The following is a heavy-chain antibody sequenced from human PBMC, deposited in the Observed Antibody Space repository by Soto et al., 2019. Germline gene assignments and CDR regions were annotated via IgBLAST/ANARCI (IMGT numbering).Heavy chain of an antibody. D-gene: IGHD6-19*01. J-gene: IGHJ4*02. CDR2: IYYSGST. V-gene: IGHV4-31*03. Sequence: PSETLSLTCTVSGGSISSGGYYWSWIRQHPGKGLEWIGYIYYSGSTYYNPSLKSRVTISVDTSKNQFSLKLSSVTAADTAVYYCARVKAVAGFTIDYCGQGTLVTVSS. CDR3: ARVKAVAGFTIDY. CDR1: GGSISSGGYY.